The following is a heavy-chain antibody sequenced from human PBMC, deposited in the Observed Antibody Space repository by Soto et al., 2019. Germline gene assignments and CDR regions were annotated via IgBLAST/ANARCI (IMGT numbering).Heavy chain of an antibody. D-gene: IGHD3-22*01. CDR3: ANGKNYYDSSGRTLDY. V-gene: IGHV3-30*18. J-gene: IGHJ4*02. CDR1: GFTFSSHG. Sequence: VQLVGSGGGVVQPGRSLRLSCAASGFTFSSHGMHWVRQAPGKGLEWVAFISYAGTNKYYADSVKGRFTISRDNSKNTLFLQMNSLSAEDTAVYYCANGKNYYDSSGRTLDYWGQGTLVTVSS. CDR2: ISYAGTNK.